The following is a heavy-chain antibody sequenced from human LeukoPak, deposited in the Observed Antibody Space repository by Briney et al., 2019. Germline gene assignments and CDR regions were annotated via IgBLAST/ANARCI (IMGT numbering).Heavy chain of an antibody. V-gene: IGHV3-11*04. CDR3: ARVAYPWYFDY. J-gene: IGHJ4*02. D-gene: IGHD2-2*01. CDR2: TYNSGTTI. CDR1: GFTFSDYY. Sequence: PGGSLRLSCAASGFTFSDYYMSWICQPPGQGLECISYTYNSGTTIFYADSVKGRFTNSRDNAKDSLYLQMHGRRAEDAAVYYCARVAYPWYFDYWGQGTLVTVSS.